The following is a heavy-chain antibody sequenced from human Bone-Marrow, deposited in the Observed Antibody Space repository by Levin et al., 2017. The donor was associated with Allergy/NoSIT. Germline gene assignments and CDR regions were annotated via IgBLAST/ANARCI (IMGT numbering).Heavy chain of an antibody. CDR1: GFTFSSYS. CDR2: ISSTTSYI. J-gene: IGHJ5*02. D-gene: IGHD6-13*01. CDR3: ARERVASGTGWLDP. V-gene: IGHV3-21*01. Sequence: LSLTCAASGFTFSSYSMNWVRQAPGKGLEWVSSISSTTSYIYYADSVKGRFTISRDNAKNSLYLQMNSLRAEDTAVYYCARERVASGTGWLDPWGQGILVTVSS.